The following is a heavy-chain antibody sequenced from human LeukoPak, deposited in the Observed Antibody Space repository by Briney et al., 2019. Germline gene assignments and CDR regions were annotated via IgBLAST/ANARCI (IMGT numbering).Heavy chain of an antibody. CDR3: ARGTFYDSSGYYYVGAEGPFDY. Sequence: KSSETLSLTCTVSGGSISSYYWSWIRQPPGKGLEWIGYIYYSGSTNYNPSLKSRVTISVDTSKNQFSLKLSSVTAADTAVYYCARGTFYDSSGYYYVGAEGPFDYWGQGTLATVSS. CDR1: GGSISSYY. J-gene: IGHJ4*02. V-gene: IGHV4-59*01. CDR2: IYYSGST. D-gene: IGHD3-22*01.